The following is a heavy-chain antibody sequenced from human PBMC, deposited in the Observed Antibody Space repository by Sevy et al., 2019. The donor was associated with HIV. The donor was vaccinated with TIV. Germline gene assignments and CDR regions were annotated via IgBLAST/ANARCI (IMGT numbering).Heavy chain of an antibody. Sequence: SETLSLTCAVYGGSFSGYYWSWIRQPPGKGLEWIGEINHSGSTNYNPSLKSRVTISVDTSKNQFSLKLSSVTAADTAVYYCARGTAGRITGTTPRFYYYGMDVWGQGTTVTVSS. D-gene: IGHD1-7*01. CDR1: GGSFSGYY. CDR2: INHSGST. CDR3: ARGTAGRITGTTPRFYYYGMDV. J-gene: IGHJ6*02. V-gene: IGHV4-34*01.